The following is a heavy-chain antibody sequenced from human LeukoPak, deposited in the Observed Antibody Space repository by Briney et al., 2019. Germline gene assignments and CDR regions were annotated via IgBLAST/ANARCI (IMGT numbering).Heavy chain of an antibody. D-gene: IGHD3-22*01. J-gene: IGHJ4*02. Sequence: GGSLRLSCVASGFSFSSYAMTWVRQTPGKGLEWVSAISGTGGSTYYADSVKGRFTISRDNSKNTLYLQMNSLRAEDTAVYYCAKVGGYYPFDYWGQGTLVTVSP. CDR3: AKVGGYYPFDY. V-gene: IGHV3-23*01. CDR1: GFSFSSYA. CDR2: ISGTGGST.